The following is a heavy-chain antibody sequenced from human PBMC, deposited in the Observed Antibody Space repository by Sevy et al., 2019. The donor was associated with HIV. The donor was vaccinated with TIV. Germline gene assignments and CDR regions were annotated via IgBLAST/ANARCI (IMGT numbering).Heavy chain of an antibody. V-gene: IGHV1-24*01. J-gene: IGHJ4*02. CDR3: ATELYYYDSSGYYRGGYFDY. D-gene: IGHD3-22*01. CDR1: GYTLTELS. Sequence: ASVKVSCKVSGYTLTELSMHWVRQAPGKGLEWMGGFDPEDGETIYAQKFQGRVTMTEDTSTDTAYMELSSLGSEDTAVYYCATELYYYDSSGYYRGGYFDYWGQGTLVTVSS. CDR2: FDPEDGET.